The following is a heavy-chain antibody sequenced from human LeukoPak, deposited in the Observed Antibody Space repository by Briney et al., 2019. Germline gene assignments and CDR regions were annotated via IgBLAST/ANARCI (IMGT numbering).Heavy chain of an antibody. CDR1: GFTFSSYA. CDR3: AKDRIAVAGVFDI. CDR2: ISGSGGST. V-gene: IGHV3-23*01. Sequence: GGSLRLSCAASGFTFSSYAMSWVRQAPGKGLEWISAISGSGGSTYYADPVKGRFTISRDNSKNTLYLQMNSLRAEDTAVYYCAKDRIAVAGVFDIWGEGTMVTVSS. D-gene: IGHD6-19*01. J-gene: IGHJ3*02.